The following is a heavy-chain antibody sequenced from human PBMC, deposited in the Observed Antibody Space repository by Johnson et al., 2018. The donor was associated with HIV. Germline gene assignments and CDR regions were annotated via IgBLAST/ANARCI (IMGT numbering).Heavy chain of an antibody. CDR2: ISYDASNK. Sequence: VQLVESGGGVVQPGRSLRLSCAASGFTFSSYAMHWVRQAPGKGLEWVAVISYDASNKYYADSVKGRFTISRDNSKNTVFLQMDSLRGEDTADYYCARESRYYDRSGYYIDAFDIWGQGTMVTVSS. V-gene: IGHV3-30*04. D-gene: IGHD3-22*01. CDR1: GFTFSSYA. J-gene: IGHJ3*02. CDR3: ARESRYYDRSGYYIDAFDI.